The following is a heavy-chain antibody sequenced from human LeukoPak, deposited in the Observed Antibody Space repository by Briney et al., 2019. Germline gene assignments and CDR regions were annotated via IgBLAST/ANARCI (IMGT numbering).Heavy chain of an antibody. V-gene: IGHV3-15*01. CDR2: IRSNSDGGTI. CDR1: GFTFTNGW. D-gene: IGHD3-22*01. Sequence: GGSLRLSCAASGFTFTNGWMSWVRQAPGKGLEWVGRIRSNSDGGTIDYAAPVKGRFTLSRDDSKTTLYLQMNSLQTEDTAVYYCATDFYDSTWGQGTLVTVSS. J-gene: IGHJ5*02. CDR3: ATDFYDST.